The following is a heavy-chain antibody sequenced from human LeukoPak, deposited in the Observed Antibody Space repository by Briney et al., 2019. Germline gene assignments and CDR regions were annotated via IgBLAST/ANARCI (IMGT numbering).Heavy chain of an antibody. V-gene: IGHV3-30*18. CDR3: AKDVAGAGFYYFDY. J-gene: IGHJ4*02. CDR2: ISYDGSNK. CDR1: GFTFSSYG. D-gene: IGHD6-19*01. Sequence: GRSLRLSCAASGFTFSSYGMHWVRQAPGKGLEWVAVISYDGSNKYYADSVKGRFTISRDNSKNTLYLQMNSLRAEDTAVYYWAKDVAGAGFYYFDYCGQGSLLTVSS.